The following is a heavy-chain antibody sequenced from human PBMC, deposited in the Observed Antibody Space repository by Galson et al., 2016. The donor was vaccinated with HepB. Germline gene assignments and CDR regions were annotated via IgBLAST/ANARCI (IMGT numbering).Heavy chain of an antibody. CDR1: GGSISSGTYY. CDR3: SSDALAVAGPALYYYFGLDV. V-gene: IGHV4-61*02. Sequence: TLSLTCTVSGGSISSGTYYWSWIRQPAGKGLEWIGRFYTSGTTNYNPSLKSRVTMSIDTSENRFSLNLTSVTAADTAVYFCSSDALAVAGPALYYYFGLDVWGRGTPVTISS. D-gene: IGHD6-19*01. J-gene: IGHJ6*04. CDR2: FYTSGTT.